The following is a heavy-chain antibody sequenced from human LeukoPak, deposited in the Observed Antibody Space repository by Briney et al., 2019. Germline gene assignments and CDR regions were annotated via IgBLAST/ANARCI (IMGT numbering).Heavy chain of an antibody. CDR2: IYYSGST. Sequence: SETLSLTCTVSGGSISSSSYYWGWIRQPPGKGLEWIGSIYYSGSTYYNPSLKSRVTISVDTSKNQFSLKLSSVTAADTAVYYCAREEHGYSNSNWFDPWGQGTLVTVSS. V-gene: IGHV4-39*07. D-gene: IGHD4-11*01. J-gene: IGHJ5*02. CDR1: GGSISSSSYY. CDR3: AREEHGYSNSNWFDP.